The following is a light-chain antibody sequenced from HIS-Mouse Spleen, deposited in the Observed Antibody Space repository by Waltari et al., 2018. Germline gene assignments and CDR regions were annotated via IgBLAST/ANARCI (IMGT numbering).Light chain of an antibody. V-gene: IGLV2-23*01. Sequence: QSALTQPASVSGSPGQSITISCTGTSSAVGSYNLVSWYQQHPGKAPKLMICEGSKRPAGVSKRFSVSQSGTTASRTISGLQAEDEADYYCCSYAGSSTVVFGGGTKLTVL. J-gene: IGLJ2*01. CDR2: EGS. CDR1: SSAVGSYNL. CDR3: CSYAGSSTVV.